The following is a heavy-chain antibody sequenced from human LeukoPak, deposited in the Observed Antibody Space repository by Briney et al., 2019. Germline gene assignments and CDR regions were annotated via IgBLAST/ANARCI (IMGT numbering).Heavy chain of an antibody. CDR3: ARGRGTPDY. Sequence: GRSLRLSCAASGFIFSNSWMTWVRQAPGKGLEWVANINEDGRDKCYVDSVKGRFTISRFNAGNSLFLQMDRLRVEDAGVYFCARGRGTPDYWGQGTLVSVSS. J-gene: IGHJ4*02. D-gene: IGHD1-1*01. CDR2: INEDGRDK. CDR1: GFIFSNSW. V-gene: IGHV3-7*01.